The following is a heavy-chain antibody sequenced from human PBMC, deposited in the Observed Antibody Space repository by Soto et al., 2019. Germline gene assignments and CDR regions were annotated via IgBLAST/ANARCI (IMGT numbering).Heavy chain of an antibody. Sequence: GGSLRLSCAASGFTFSSYGMHWVRQAPGKGLEWVAVISYDGSNKYYADSVKGRFTISRDSSKNTLYLQMNSLRAEDTAVYYCAKTPGVYYDSSGYYFDYWGQGTLVTVSS. D-gene: IGHD3-22*01. CDR3: AKTPGVYYDSSGYYFDY. J-gene: IGHJ4*02. CDR1: GFTFSSYG. CDR2: ISYDGSNK. V-gene: IGHV3-30*18.